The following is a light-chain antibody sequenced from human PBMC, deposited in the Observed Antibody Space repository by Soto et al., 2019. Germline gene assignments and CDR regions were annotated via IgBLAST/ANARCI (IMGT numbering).Light chain of an antibody. CDR1: QSITIW. CDR2: DAS. CDR3: QQFRSFPIT. V-gene: IGKV1-5*01. Sequence: DIQMTQSPSTLSASAGDRVTITCRASQSITIWLAWYQPKPGKAPKLLIYDASTLESGVPSRFSGSGSGTEFTLTISSLQPDDFATYYCQQFRSFPITFGQGTRMEIK. J-gene: IGKJ5*01.